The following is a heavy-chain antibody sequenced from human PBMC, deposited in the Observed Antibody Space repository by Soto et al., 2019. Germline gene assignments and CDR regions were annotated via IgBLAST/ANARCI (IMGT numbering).Heavy chain of an antibody. CDR1: GGTFSSYA. CDR2: IIPIFGTA. CDR3: ATVGENYGGNPDYYYGMDV. Sequence: GASVKVSCKASGGTFSSYAISWVRQAPGQGLEWMGGIIPIFGTATYAQKFQGRVTITADESTSTAYMELSSLRSEDTAVYYCATVGENYGGNPDYYYGMDVWGQGTTVTVSS. V-gene: IGHV1-69*13. J-gene: IGHJ6*02. D-gene: IGHD4-17*01.